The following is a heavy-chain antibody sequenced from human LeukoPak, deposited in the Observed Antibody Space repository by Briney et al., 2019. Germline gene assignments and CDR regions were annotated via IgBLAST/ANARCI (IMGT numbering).Heavy chain of an antibody. CDR1: GFTFNNYV. Sequence: GSLRLSCAASGFTFNNYVMHWVRQAPGKGLEYVSAITSDGGSTYYANSVKGRFTISRDNSKNTLSLQMGNLRAEDMAVYYCAGARSNGDYDYWGQGTLVTVSS. D-gene: IGHD4-17*01. V-gene: IGHV3-64*01. CDR2: ITSDGGST. J-gene: IGHJ4*02. CDR3: AGARSNGDYDY.